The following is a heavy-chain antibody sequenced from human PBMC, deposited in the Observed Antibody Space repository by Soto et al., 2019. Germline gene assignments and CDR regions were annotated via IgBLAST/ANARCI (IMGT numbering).Heavy chain of an antibody. J-gene: IGHJ3*02. D-gene: IGHD3-10*01. CDR3: ARTQGMVRGKIDAFDI. CDR2: IYYSGST. Sequence: QLQLQESGPGLVKPSETLSLTCTVSGGSISSSSYYWGWIRQPPGKGLEWIGSIYYSGSTYYNPSLKSRVTISVDTSKNQFSLKLSSVSAADTPVYYCARTQGMVRGKIDAFDIWGQGTMVTVSS. V-gene: IGHV4-39*01. CDR1: GGSISSSSYY.